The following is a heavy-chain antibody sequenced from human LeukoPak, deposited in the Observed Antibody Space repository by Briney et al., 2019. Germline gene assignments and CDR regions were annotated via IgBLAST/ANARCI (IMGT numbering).Heavy chain of an antibody. CDR3: ARDLRLGDLSFYTEGWFDP. CDR2: IYNSGNI. Sequence: SETLSLTCTVSGGSISGYYWSWIRQPAGKGLEWIGRIYNSGNINYNPSLKSRVTMSVDTSKNQFSLKLGSVTAADTAVYYCARDLRLGDLSFYTEGWFDPWGQGTLVTVSS. CDR1: GGSISGYY. D-gene: IGHD3-16*02. J-gene: IGHJ5*02. V-gene: IGHV4-4*07.